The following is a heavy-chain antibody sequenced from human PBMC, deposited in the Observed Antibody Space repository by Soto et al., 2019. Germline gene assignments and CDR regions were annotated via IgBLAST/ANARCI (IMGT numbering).Heavy chain of an antibody. Sequence: SVKVSCKSSRVAFSKFIVTWVRQAPGLGLEWVGGIIPIFGTANYAQKFQGRVTITADESTSTSYMEVNNLRSEDTAVYYCAKVRYSSPMGYYYGMDVWGQGTTVTVSS. CDR3: AKVRYSSPMGYYYGMDV. CDR2: IIPIFGTA. J-gene: IGHJ6*02. CDR1: RVAFSKFI. V-gene: IGHV1-69*13. D-gene: IGHD6-19*01.